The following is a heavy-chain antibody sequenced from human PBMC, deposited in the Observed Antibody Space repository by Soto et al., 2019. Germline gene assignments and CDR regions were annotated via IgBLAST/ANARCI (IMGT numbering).Heavy chain of an antibody. V-gene: IGHV3-74*01. J-gene: IGHJ3*02. CDR2: INSDGSST. D-gene: IGHD6-19*01. CDR3: AREGSGWDTAFDI. CDR1: GFPFSIYS. Sequence: PGGSLRLSCAASGFPFSIYSMSWVRQAPGKGLVWVSRINSDGSSTSYADSVKGRFTISRDNAKNTLYLQMNSLRAEDTAVYYWAREGSGWDTAFDIWGQGTMVTVSS.